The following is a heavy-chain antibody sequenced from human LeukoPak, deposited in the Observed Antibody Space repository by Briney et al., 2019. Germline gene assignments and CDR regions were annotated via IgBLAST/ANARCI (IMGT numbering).Heavy chain of an antibody. CDR1: GFTFSTYA. D-gene: IGHD5-24*01. Sequence: PGGSLRLSCAASGFTFSTYAMHWVRQAPGKGLEWVAFIRYDGGNKYYADSVKGRFTISRGNSKNTLYLQMNSLRPEDTAVYYCAKDGPRRDGYNDHWGQGTLVTVSS. CDR2: IRYDGGNK. CDR3: AKDGPRRDGYNDH. V-gene: IGHV3-30*02. J-gene: IGHJ4*02.